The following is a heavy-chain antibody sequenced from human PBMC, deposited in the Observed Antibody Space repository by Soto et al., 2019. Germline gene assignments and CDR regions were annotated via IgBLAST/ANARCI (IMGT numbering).Heavy chain of an antibody. J-gene: IGHJ6*02. D-gene: IGHD1-1*01. CDR1: GYTFTGHY. CDR3: ARDWNNGYGMDV. Sequence: QVQLVQSGAEVKKPGASLKVSCKASGYTFTGHYIHWVRQAPGQGLEWMGWINPNTGGTNYAQRFQCRVTMTSDTSISTAYMELSGLISDDTAVYYCARDWNNGYGMDVWGQGTTVTVSS. CDR2: INPNTGGT. V-gene: IGHV1-2*02.